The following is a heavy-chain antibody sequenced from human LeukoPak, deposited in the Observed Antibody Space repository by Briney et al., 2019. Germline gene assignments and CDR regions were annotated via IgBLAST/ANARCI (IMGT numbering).Heavy chain of an antibody. V-gene: IGHV1-69*05. CDR1: GGTFSSYA. CDR3: ARGRYSGYDPNWFDP. Sequence: SVKVSCKASGGTFSSYAISWVRQAPGQGLEWMGGIIPIFGTATYAQKFQGRVTITTDESTSTAYMELSSLRSEDTAVYYCARGRYSGYDPNWFDPWGQGTLVTVSS. J-gene: IGHJ5*02. D-gene: IGHD5-12*01. CDR2: IIPIFGTA.